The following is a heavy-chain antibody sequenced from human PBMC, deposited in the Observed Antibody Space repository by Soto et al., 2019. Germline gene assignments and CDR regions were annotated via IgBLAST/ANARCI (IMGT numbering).Heavy chain of an antibody. V-gene: IGHV3-7*03. Sequence: EVHLVESGGGLVQPGGSLRLSCAASGFTFSSYWMSWVRQAPGKGLEGVANIKQDGSEINYVDYVKGRVTISRDNAKNSLYLQMNSLRVEDTAVYHCARGDFVTGTGGRYYFSGLNVWGRGTTVTVS. D-gene: IGHD2-21*02. CDR3: ARGDFVTGTGGRYYFSGLNV. J-gene: IGHJ6*01. CDR1: GFTFSSYW. CDR2: IKQDGSEI.